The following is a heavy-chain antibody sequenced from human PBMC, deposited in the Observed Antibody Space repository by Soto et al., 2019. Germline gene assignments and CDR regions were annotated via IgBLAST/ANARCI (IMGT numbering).Heavy chain of an antibody. D-gene: IGHD3-3*01. J-gene: IGHJ5*02. CDR2: IYYSGST. CDR3: ASSIFGVVLPWFDP. Sequence: SETLSLTCTASGGSISSGDYYWSWIRQPPGKGLEWIGYIYYSGSTYYNPSLKSRVTISVDTSENQFSLKLSSVTAADTAVYYCASSIFGVVLPWFDPWGQGTLVTVSS. CDR1: GGSISSGDYY. V-gene: IGHV4-30-4*01.